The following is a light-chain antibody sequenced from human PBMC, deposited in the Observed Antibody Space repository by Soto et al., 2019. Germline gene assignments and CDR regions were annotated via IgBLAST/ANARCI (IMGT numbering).Light chain of an antibody. J-gene: IGKJ4*01. CDR2: GAS. CDR1: QSVSISY. CDR3: QQYGSSPVT. V-gene: IGKV3-20*01. Sequence: EIVLTQSPGTLSLSPGERATLSCRASQSVSISYLAWYQQKPGQAPRLLNYGASSRATGIPDRFSVSGSGTEFTLTISRLEPEDFAVYYCQQYGSSPVTFGGGTKVETK.